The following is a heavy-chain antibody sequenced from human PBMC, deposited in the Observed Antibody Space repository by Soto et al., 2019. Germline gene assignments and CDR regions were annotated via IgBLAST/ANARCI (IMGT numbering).Heavy chain of an antibody. CDR3: ARYVATRKGSYFEY. J-gene: IGHJ4*02. V-gene: IGHV4-59*01. D-gene: IGHD5-12*01. CDR1: GGSISSYY. CDR2: SYYSGIT. Sequence: TSETLSLTCTVSGGSISSYYWSWIRQPPWKILEWIWYSYYSGITNYNPSLKSRVTISVDTSKNQFSLKLSSVPAAETAVYYCARYVATRKGSYFEYWGQGT.